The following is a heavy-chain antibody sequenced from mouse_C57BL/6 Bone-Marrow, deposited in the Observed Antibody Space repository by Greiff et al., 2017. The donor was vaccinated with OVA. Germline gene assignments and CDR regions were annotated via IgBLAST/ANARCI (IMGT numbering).Heavy chain of an antibody. CDR1: GYTFTSYW. J-gene: IGHJ1*03. V-gene: IGHV1-59*01. CDR2: IDPSDSYT. Sequence: VQLQQPGAELVRPGTSVKLSCKASGYTFTSYWMHWVKQRPGQGLEWIGVIDPSDSYTNYNQKFKGKATLTVDTSSSTAYMQLSSLTSEDSAVYYCAREGVYYYGSDWYFDVWGTGTTVTVSS. D-gene: IGHD1-1*01. CDR3: AREGVYYYGSDWYFDV.